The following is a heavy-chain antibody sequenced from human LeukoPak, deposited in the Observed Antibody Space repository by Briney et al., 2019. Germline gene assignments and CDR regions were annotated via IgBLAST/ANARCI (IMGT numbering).Heavy chain of an antibody. J-gene: IGHJ4*02. CDR1: GYTFTSYG. V-gene: IGHV1-69*13. CDR3: ATEGAGSSWYRAFDY. Sequence: ASVKVSCKASGYTFTSYGISWVRQAPGQGLEWMGGIIPIFGTAYYAQNFQDRVTITADESTSTAYMQLSSLRSEDTAVYYCATEGAGSSWYRAFDYWGQGALVTVSS. CDR2: IIPIFGTA. D-gene: IGHD6-13*01.